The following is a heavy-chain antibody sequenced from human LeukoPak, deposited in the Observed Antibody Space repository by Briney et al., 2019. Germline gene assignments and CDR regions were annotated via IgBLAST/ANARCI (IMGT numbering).Heavy chain of an antibody. CDR1: GFTFSSYS. CDR3: AREGVGYNPFDY. Sequence: SGGSLRLSCAASGFTFSSYSMNWVRQAPGKGLEWVSSISSSSSYIYYADSVKGRFTISRDNAKNSLYLQMNSLRAEDTAVYYCAREGVGYNPFDYWGQGTLVTVSS. J-gene: IGHJ4*02. D-gene: IGHD5-24*01. V-gene: IGHV3-21*01. CDR2: ISSSSSYI.